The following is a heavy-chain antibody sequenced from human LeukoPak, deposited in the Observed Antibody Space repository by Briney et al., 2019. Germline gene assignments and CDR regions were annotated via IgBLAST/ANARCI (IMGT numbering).Heavy chain of an antibody. Sequence: ASVKVSCKASGYTFTGYYMHWVRQAPGQGFEWMGWINPNSGGTGYAQKFQGRVTMTRDTSISTAYMELTRLRSDDTAVYYCARERPTVVVVAATDFDYWGQGTLVTVSS. CDR2: INPNSGGT. J-gene: IGHJ4*02. CDR1: GYTFTGYY. D-gene: IGHD2-15*01. V-gene: IGHV1-2*02. CDR3: ARERPTVVVVAATDFDY.